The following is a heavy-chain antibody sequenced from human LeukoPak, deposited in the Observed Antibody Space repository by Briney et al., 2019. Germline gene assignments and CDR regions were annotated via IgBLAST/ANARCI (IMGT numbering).Heavy chain of an antibody. Sequence: ASVKVSCKASRYTFTTYYMHWVRQAPGQGLEWMGIINPISGSTSYAQKFQGRVTTTRDTSTSTVYMELSSLRAEDTAVYYCARSGYCSGGSCCFFDYWGQGTLVTVSS. J-gene: IGHJ4*02. V-gene: IGHV1-46*01. D-gene: IGHD2-15*01. CDR2: INPISGST. CDR3: ARSGYCSGGSCCFFDY. CDR1: RYTFTTYY.